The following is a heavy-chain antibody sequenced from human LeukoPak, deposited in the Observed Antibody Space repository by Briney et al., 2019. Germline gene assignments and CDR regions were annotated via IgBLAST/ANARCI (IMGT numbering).Heavy chain of an antibody. CDR1: GFTFSSYG. J-gene: IGHJ6*03. V-gene: IGHV3-33*06. Sequence: GRSLRLSCAVSGFTFSSYGMHWVRQAPGKGLEWVVVLWYDGSNKYYADSVKCRFTISRDNSKHTLYLQMNSLIAEDRAVYYCAKDAHCSGGSCYVRGYYYYMDVWGKGTTVTVSS. CDR2: LWYDGSNK. D-gene: IGHD2-15*01. CDR3: AKDAHCSGGSCYVRGYYYYMDV.